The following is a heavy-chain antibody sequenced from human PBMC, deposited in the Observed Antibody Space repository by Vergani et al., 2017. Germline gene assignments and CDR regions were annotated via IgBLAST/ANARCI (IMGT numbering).Heavy chain of an antibody. CDR2: IKQDGSEK. V-gene: IGHV3-7*01. CDR1: GFTFSNYW. CDR3: ARDDCTNGVCYTAQYNWFDP. D-gene: IGHD2-8*01. J-gene: IGHJ5*02. Sequence: EMQLVESGGGLVQPGGSLRLSCAASGFTFSNYWMNWVRQAPGKGLEWVANIKQDGSEKDYVDSVKGRFTISRDNAKKSLYLQMNSLRVEDTAMYYCARDDCTNGVCYTAQYNWFDPWGQGTLVTVSS.